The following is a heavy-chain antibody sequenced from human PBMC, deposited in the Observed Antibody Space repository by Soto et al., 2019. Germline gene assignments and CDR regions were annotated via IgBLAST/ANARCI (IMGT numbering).Heavy chain of an antibody. Sequence: ASAKDFCNASGDTSADFGIIGVRQATAEGLEWMGWVSGNNGAANPAPKVQGRIAMTLDTSTGVSYMALRSLRSDDTAIYYCVRDQKYFRVNGNWFDSWGQGTLVTVSS. D-gene: IGHD2-2*01. CDR2: VSGNNGAA. CDR3: VRDQKYFRVNGNWFDS. CDR1: GDTSADFG. V-gene: IGHV1-18*04. J-gene: IGHJ5*01.